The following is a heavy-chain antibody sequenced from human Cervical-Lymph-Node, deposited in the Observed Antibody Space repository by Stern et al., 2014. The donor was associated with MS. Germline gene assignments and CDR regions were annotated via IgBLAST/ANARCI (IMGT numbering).Heavy chain of an antibody. J-gene: IGHJ3*02. V-gene: IGHV3-53*01. CDR3: ARAIFGVNTAAMAPDAFDT. Sequence: EDQLVESGGGLIQPGGSLRLSCAAPGFTVSNNYMSWVRQAPGKGLEWVSLIYNDASTYYAGSSKGRFTISRDSSKNKLFLQMNSLRAEDTAVYYCARAIFGVNTAAMAPDAFDTWGQGTMVTVSS. CDR2: IYNDAST. D-gene: IGHD3-3*01. CDR1: GFTVSNNY.